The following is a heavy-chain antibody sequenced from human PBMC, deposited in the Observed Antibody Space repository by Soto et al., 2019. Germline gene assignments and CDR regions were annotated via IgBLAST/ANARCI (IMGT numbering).Heavy chain of an antibody. CDR2: IYYSGST. V-gene: IGHV4-59*08. CDR3: ARHEFMNVYVYFGGSYPRPYWYFVL. D-gene: IGHD3-16*02. CDR1: GGSISSYY. Sequence: PSETLSLTCTVSGGSISSYYWSWIRQPPGKGLEWIGYIYYSGSTNYNPSLKSRVTISVDTSKNQFSLNLSSVTAADTAVYYCARHEFMNVYVYFGGSYPRPYWYFVLWGGGPLVT. J-gene: IGHJ2*01.